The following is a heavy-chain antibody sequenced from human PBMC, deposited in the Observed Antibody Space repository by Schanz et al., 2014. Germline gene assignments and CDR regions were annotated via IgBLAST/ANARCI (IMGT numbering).Heavy chain of an antibody. CDR1: GGSFSGYF. V-gene: IGHV4-34*01. CDR2: ISHSGRT. CDR3: ARHLAESAAAAFDS. D-gene: IGHD2-2*01. Sequence: QVQLQQWGAGLLKPSETLSLTCAVYGGSFSGYFWSWTRQSPEKGLEWIGEISHSGRTTYNPSLKSRATISGDTSKNQFFLKLSSVAAADTAVYYCARHLAESAAAAFDSWGQGTLVAVSS. J-gene: IGHJ4*02.